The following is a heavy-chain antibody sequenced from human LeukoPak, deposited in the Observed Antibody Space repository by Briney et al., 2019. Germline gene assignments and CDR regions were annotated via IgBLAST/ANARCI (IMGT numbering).Heavy chain of an antibody. CDR1: GGSISSGSYY. CDR3: ARAASQAFDY. V-gene: IGHV4-61*02. J-gene: IGHJ4*02. Sequence: SQTLSLTCTVSGGSISSGSYYWSWIRQPAGKGLEWIGRISTSGSTNYNPSLKSRITISVDTSKNQFSLNLSSVTAVDTAIYYCARAASQAFDYWGQGTLVTVSS. CDR2: ISTSGST.